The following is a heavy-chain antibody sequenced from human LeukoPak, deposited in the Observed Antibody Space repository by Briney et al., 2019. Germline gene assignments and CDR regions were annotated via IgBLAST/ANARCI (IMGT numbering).Heavy chain of an antibody. J-gene: IGHJ6*03. CDR2: IIPILGIA. V-gene: IGHV1-69*04. Sequence: SVKVSCKASGGTFCSYTISWVRQAPGQGLEWMGRIIPILGIANYAQKFQGRVTITADKSTSTAYMELSSLRSEDTAVYYCARERYYDFWSGSSGYYMDVWGKGTTVTVSS. CDR3: ARERYYDFWSGSSGYYMDV. D-gene: IGHD3-3*01. CDR1: GGTFCSYT.